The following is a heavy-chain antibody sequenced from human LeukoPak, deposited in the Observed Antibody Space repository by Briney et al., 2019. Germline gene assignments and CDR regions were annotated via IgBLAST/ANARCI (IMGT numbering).Heavy chain of an antibody. CDR2: IWQDGSTK. V-gene: IGHV3-33*01. CDR1: GFTFSSYG. CDR3: AGEIGRSGGYDY. D-gene: IGHD1-26*01. Sequence: PGGSLRLSCAASGFTFSSYGMHWVRQAPGKGLEWVAVIWQDGSTKYYADSVKGRFTISRDNSEKRVYLQMNNLRTEDTAVYFCAGEIGRSGGYDYWGQGTLVTVSS. J-gene: IGHJ4*02.